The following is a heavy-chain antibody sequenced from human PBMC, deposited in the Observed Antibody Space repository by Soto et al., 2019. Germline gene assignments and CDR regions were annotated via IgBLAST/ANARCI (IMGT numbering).Heavy chain of an antibody. CDR2: INEDGSGG. D-gene: IGHD6-6*01. J-gene: IGHJ3*02. CDR1: GFTFSSHW. Sequence: GGSLRLSCAASGFTFSSHWMHWVRQAPGRGPEGVARINEDGSGGDYAESVKGRFTISRDNAKNTLYLEMNSLRVEDTAVYYCARPRSKSSSGFDIWGQGTMVTVSS. CDR3: ARPRSKSSSGFDI. V-gene: IGHV3-74*01.